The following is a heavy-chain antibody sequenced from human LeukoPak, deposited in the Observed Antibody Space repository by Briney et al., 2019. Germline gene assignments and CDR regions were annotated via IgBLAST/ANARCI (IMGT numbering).Heavy chain of an antibody. V-gene: IGHV3-23*01. D-gene: IGHD5-18*01. Sequence: GGSLRLSCETSGFTFVDFGLSWVRQAPGKGLEWVSAISGSGGSTYYADSVEGRFTISRDNSKNTLYLQKNSLRAEDTAVYYCAKTPYIQLWLHFDYWGQGTLVTVSS. CDR1: GFTFVDFG. J-gene: IGHJ4*02. CDR2: ISGSGGST. CDR3: AKTPYIQLWLHFDY.